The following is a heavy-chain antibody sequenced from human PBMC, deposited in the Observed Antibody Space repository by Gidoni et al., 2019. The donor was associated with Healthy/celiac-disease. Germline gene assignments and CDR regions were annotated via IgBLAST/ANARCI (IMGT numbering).Heavy chain of an antibody. CDR1: GLTFSSYS. J-gene: IGHJ6*02. Sequence: EVQLVESGGGLVKPGGSLRLSCAASGLTFSSYSMNWVRQAPGKGLEWVSSISSSSSYIYYADSVKGRFIISRDNAKNSLYLQMNSLRAEDTAVYYCAREKDMSGMDVWGQGTTVTVSS. D-gene: IGHD2-15*01. CDR2: ISSSSSYI. V-gene: IGHV3-21*01. CDR3: AREKDMSGMDV.